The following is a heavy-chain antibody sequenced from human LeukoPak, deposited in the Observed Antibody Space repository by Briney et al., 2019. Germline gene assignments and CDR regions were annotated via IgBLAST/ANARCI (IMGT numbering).Heavy chain of an antibody. CDR1: GFTFSSYW. V-gene: IGHV3-74*01. J-gene: IGHJ6*02. Sequence: GGSLRLSCAASGFTFSSYWMHWVRQAPGKGLVWVSRIHSDGSSTNYADSVKGRFTISRDNAKNTLYLQMNSLRAEDTAVYYCARSLLGVEDVWGQGTTVTVSS. CDR2: IHSDGSST. CDR3: ARSLLGVEDV. D-gene: IGHD2-15*01.